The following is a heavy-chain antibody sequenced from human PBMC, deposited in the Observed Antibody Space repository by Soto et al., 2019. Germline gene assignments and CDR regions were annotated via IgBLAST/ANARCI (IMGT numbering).Heavy chain of an antibody. J-gene: IGHJ4*02. CDR2: ISAYNGDT. V-gene: IGHV1-18*01. CDR1: GYTFTSYG. CDR3: VRDPDGHIDFDY. Sequence: QVQLVQSGAEVKEPWASVKISCKASGYTFTSYGISWVRQAPGQGLEWMSWISAYNGDTNYAQKVQGRVTMTTDTSTSTAFMELRSLRFDDTAVYYCVRDPDGHIDFDYWGQGTLVTVSS.